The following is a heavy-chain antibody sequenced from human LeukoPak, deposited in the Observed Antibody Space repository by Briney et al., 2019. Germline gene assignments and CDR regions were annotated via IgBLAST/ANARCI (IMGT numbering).Heavy chain of an antibody. D-gene: IGHD3-10*01. V-gene: IGHV1-18*01. Sequence: ASVKVSCKASGYTFTSYGISWVRQATGHGLEWMGWISAYNGNTKYAQKLQGRGTMTTDTSTSTAYMELRSLRSDDTAVYYCARVGGQLLWFGELYYYYGMDVWGQGTTVTVSS. CDR1: GYTFTSYG. CDR3: ARVGGQLLWFGELYYYYGMDV. J-gene: IGHJ6*02. CDR2: ISAYNGNT.